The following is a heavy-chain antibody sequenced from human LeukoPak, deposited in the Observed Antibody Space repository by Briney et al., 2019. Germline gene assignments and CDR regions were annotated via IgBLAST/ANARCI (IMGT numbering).Heavy chain of an antibody. V-gene: IGHV1-2*02. J-gene: IGHJ4*02. CDR3: ARAGPTIAAAGHFDY. D-gene: IGHD6-13*01. Sequence: EASVKVSCKASGYTFTGYYMHWVRQAPGQGLEWMGWINPNSGGTNYAQKFQGRVTMTRDTSISTAYMELSRLRSDDTAVYYCARAGPTIAAAGHFDYWRQGTLVTVSS. CDR1: GYTFTGYY. CDR2: INPNSGGT.